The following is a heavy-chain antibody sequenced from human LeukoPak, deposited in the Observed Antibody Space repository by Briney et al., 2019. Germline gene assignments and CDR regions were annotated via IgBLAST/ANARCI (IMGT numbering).Heavy chain of an antibody. CDR3: AREERLYGDYVGRYFDY. CDR1: GFTFSSYW. V-gene: IGHV3-7*03. Sequence: GGSLRLSCAASGFTFSSYWMSWVRQAPGKGLEWVANIRQDGSDKYYVDSVKGRFTISRDNSKNTLYLQMNSLRAEDTAVYYCAREERLYGDYVGRYFDYWGQGTLVTVSS. D-gene: IGHD4-17*01. CDR2: IRQDGSDK. J-gene: IGHJ4*02.